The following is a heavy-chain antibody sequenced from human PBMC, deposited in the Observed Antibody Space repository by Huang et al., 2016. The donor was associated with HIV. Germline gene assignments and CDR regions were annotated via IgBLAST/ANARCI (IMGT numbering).Heavy chain of an antibody. CDR1: GGSISSSSYY. D-gene: IGHD3-10*01. CDR2: IYYSGST. Sequence: QLQLQESGPGLVKPSETLFLTCTVSGGSISSSSYYWGWIRQPPGKGLEWIGTIYYSGSTYYHPSLKGRVTISVDTSKNQFSLKLSSVTAADTAVYYCARHERWAMVRGVPQWGFDYWGQGTLVTVSS. J-gene: IGHJ4*02. CDR3: ARHERWAMVRGVPQWGFDY. V-gene: IGHV4-39*01.